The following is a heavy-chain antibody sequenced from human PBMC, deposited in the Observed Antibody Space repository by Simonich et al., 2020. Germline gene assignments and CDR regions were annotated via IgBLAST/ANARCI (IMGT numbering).Heavy chain of an antibody. CDR1: GFTFSSYE. J-gene: IGHJ4*02. CDR2: ISSSGSTI. V-gene: IGHV3-48*03. D-gene: IGHD4-17*01. Sequence: EVQLVESGGGLVQPGGSLRLSCAASGFTFSSYEMNWFRQAPGKGLECGSYISSSGSTIYYADSVKGRFTISRDNAKNSLYLQMNSLRAEDTAVYYCARHYYGDYYFDYWGQGTLVTVSS. CDR3: ARHYYGDYYFDY.